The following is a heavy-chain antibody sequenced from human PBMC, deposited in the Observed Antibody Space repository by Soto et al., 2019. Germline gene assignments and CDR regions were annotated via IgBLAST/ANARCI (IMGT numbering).Heavy chain of an antibody. CDR2: ISSSSSYI. CDR3: ARGIAARPGYGMDV. V-gene: IGHV3-21*01. D-gene: IGHD6-6*01. CDR1: GFTFSSYS. Sequence: GSLRLSCAASGFTFSSYSMNWVRQAPGKGLEWVSSISSSSSYIYYADSVKGRFTISRDNAKNSLYLQMNSLRAEDTAVYYCARGIAARPGYGMDVWGQGTTVTVSS. J-gene: IGHJ6*02.